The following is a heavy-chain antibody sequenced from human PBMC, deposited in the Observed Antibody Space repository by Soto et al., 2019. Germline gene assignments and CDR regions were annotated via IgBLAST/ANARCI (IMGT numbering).Heavy chain of an antibody. V-gene: IGHV4-59*08. J-gene: IGHJ4*02. Sequence: QVQLEESGPGLVKPSETLSLTCTVSGGSISRYSWSWIRQSPGMGLEWIGYIFNTWTTDYNPSLKSRVTISVDTSKKQVSLGLISVTAADTAIYYCARLSAGHGDNHDYWGQGTVVTVYS. CDR3: ARLSAGHGDNHDY. D-gene: IGHD4-17*01. CDR1: GGSISRYS. CDR2: IFNTWTT.